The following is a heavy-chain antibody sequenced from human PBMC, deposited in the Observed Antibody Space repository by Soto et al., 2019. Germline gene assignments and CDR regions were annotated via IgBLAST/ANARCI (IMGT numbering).Heavy chain of an antibody. J-gene: IGHJ4*02. CDR2: IDPSDSQT. V-gene: IGHV5-10-1*01. CDR1: GYSFAGYW. D-gene: IGHD3-22*01. Sequence: GESLKISCKGSGYSFAGYWITWVRQKPGEGLEWMGRIDPSDSQTYYSPSFRGHVTISATKSITTVFLQWSSLRASDTAMYYCARQIYDSDTGPNFQYYFDSWGQGTPVTVSS. CDR3: ARQIYDSDTGPNFQYYFDS.